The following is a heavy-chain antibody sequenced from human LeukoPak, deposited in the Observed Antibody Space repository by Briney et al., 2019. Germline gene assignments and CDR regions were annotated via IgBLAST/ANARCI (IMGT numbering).Heavy chain of an antibody. Sequence: GGSLRLSRAASGFTFSSYAMSWVRQAPGKGLEWVSSISDNGGSTYSADSVKGRFSISRDNSKNTLYLQMNSLRAEDTAVYYCARRPDYGGTPTFDYWGQGTLVTVSS. CDR2: ISDNGGST. V-gene: IGHV3-23*01. J-gene: IGHJ4*02. CDR3: ARRPDYGGTPTFDY. D-gene: IGHD4-23*01. CDR1: GFTFSSYA.